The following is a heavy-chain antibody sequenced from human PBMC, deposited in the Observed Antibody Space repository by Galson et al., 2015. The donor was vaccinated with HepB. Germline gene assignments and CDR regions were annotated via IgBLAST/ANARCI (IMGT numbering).Heavy chain of an antibody. CDR1: GYSFTSYW. CDR3: ARQGCTSTSCYGWYFDL. CDR2: IYPGDSDT. V-gene: IGHV5-51*01. Sequence: QSGAEVKKPGESLKISCKGSGYSFTSYWIGWVRQMPGKGLEWMGIIYPGDSDTRYSPSFQGQVTISADKSISTAYLQWSSLKASDTAIYYCARQGCTSTSCYGWYFDLWGRGTLVTVSS. J-gene: IGHJ2*01. D-gene: IGHD2-2*01.